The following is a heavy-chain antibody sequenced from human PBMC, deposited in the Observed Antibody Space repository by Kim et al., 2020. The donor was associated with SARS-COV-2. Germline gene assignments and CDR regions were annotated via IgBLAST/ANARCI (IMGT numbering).Heavy chain of an antibody. Sequence: SETLSLTCTVSGGSISSSSYYWGWIRQPPGKGLEWIGSIYYSGSTYYNPSLKSRVTISVDTSKNQFSLKLSSVTAAYTAVYYCARRRYCSSTSCFLGGMDVWGQGTTVTVSS. CDR1: GGSISSSSYY. J-gene: IGHJ6*02. CDR3: ARRRYCSSTSCFLGGMDV. D-gene: IGHD2-2*01. V-gene: IGHV4-39*01. CDR2: IYYSGST.